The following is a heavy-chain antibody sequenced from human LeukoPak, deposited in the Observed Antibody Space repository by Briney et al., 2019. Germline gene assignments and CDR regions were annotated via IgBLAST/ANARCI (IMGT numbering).Heavy chain of an antibody. V-gene: IGHV3-23*01. CDR1: GFTFSSYA. D-gene: IGHD3-22*01. J-gene: IGHJ6*02. CDR3: ARDIPSRITMIVVVSYGMDV. CDR2: ISGSGGST. Sequence: GGSLRLSCAASGFTFSSYAMSWVRQAPGKGLEWVSAISGSGGSTYYADSVKGRFTISRDNSKNTLYLQMNSLRAEDTAVYYCARDIPSRITMIVVVSYGMDVWGQGTTVTVSS.